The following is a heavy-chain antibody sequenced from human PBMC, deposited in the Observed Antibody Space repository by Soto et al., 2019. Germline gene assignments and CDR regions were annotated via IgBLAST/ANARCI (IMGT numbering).Heavy chain of an antibody. V-gene: IGHV1-2*02. J-gene: IGHJ4*02. Sequence: QVQLVQSGAEVKKSGASVKVSCKASGRTFTAHFMHWLRQTPGHGPEWMGWINPNSGGTNYAPKFQGRVTMTRDTSITTXXXXXXXXXXXXTXVYYCARGXSXYEXWGQGTRVTV. CDR2: INPNSGGT. D-gene: IGHD2-21*01. CDR1: GRTFTAHF. CDR3: ARGXSXYEX.